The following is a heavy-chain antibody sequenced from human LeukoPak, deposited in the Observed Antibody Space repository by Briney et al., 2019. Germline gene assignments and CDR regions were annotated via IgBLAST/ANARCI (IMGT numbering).Heavy chain of an antibody. CDR3: AREMEGDYGSGTFFDL. V-gene: IGHV3-11*01. Sequence: GGSLRLSCAASESVFSDYYMSWIRQAPGKGLEWVSYISDSGSTIYYADSVKGRFTISRDNVKNSLYLQMNGLRAEDTAVYYCAREMEGDYGSGTFFDLWGQGNMVTASS. D-gene: IGHD3-10*01. J-gene: IGHJ4*02. CDR2: ISDSGSTI. CDR1: ESVFSDYY.